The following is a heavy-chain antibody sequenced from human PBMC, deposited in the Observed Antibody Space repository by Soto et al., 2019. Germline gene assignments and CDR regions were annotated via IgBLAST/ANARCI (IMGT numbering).Heavy chain of an antibody. D-gene: IGHD6-19*01. Sequence: PSETLSLTCAVYGGSFSGYYWSWIRQPPGKGLEWIGEINHSGSTNYNPSLKSRVAISVDTSKNQFSLKLSSVTAADTAVYYCARGKFIAVAGIDYYGMDVWGQGTTVTVSS. V-gene: IGHV4-34*01. CDR1: GGSFSGYY. CDR3: ARGKFIAVAGIDYYGMDV. J-gene: IGHJ6*02. CDR2: INHSGST.